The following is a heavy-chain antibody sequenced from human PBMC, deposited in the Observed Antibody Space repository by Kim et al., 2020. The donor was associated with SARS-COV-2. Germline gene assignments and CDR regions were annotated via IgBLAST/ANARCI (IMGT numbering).Heavy chain of an antibody. D-gene: IGHD3-3*01. Sequence: SETLSLTCTVSGGSISSSSYYWGWIRQPPGKGLEWIGSIYYSGSTYYNPSLKSRVTISVDTSKNQFSLKLSSVTAADTAVYYCARAYDFWSGYYVRFGWFDPWGQGTLVTVSS. CDR3: ARAYDFWSGYYVRFGWFDP. V-gene: IGHV4-39*01. J-gene: IGHJ5*02. CDR1: GGSISSSSYY. CDR2: IYYSGST.